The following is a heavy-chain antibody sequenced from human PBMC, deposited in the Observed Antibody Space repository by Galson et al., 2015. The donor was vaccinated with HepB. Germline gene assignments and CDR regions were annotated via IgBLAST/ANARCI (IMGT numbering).Heavy chain of an antibody. J-gene: IGHJ4*02. CDR1: GYTFTSYD. V-gene: IGHV1-8*01. CDR3: ATERSYDSTGGY. Sequence: SVKVYCKASGYTFTSYDINWVRQATGQGLEWMGWMNPNSGNTGYAQKFQGRVTMTRNTSISTAYMELSSLRSEDTAVYYCATERSYDSTGGYWGQGTLVTVSS. CDR2: MNPNSGNT. D-gene: IGHD3-22*01.